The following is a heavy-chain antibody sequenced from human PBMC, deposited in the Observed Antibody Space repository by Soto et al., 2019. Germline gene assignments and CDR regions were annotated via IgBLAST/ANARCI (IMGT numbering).Heavy chain of an antibody. J-gene: IGHJ4*02. Sequence: PGESLKISCKGSGYSFTSYWIGWVRQMPGKGLEWMGIIYPCDSDTRYSPSFQGQVTISADKSISTAYLQWSSLKASDTAMYYCARQGLAARPEDLDYFDYWGQGTLVTVSS. CDR3: ARQGLAARPEDLDYFDY. V-gene: IGHV5-51*01. D-gene: IGHD6-6*01. CDR1: GYSFTSYW. CDR2: IYPCDSDT.